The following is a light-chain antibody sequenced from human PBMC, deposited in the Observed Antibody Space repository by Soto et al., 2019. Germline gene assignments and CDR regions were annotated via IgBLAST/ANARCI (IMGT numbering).Light chain of an antibody. CDR3: QQYGSSPLT. CDR1: QSVSSSY. J-gene: IGKJ4*01. CDR2: GAS. V-gene: IGKV3-20*01. Sequence: EIVLTQSPGILSLSPGERATLSCRASQSVSSSYLAWYQQKPGQAPRLLIYGASSRATGIPDRFSGSGSGTEFTLTISRLEPEEFAVYYCQQYGSSPLTFGGGTKVDIK.